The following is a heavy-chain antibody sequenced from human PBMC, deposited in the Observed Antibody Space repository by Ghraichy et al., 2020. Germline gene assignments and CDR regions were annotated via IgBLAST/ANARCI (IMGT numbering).Heavy chain of an antibody. CDR2: IGSTTSHR. J-gene: IGHJ6*02. Sequence: GGSLRLSCAASGFTFSDYYMSWIRQAPGKGLEWVSYIGSTTSHRNYADSVEGRFFISRDNAKNSLYLQMNSLSAEDTAVYYCARDGSKYCSSTACYSGYYYYGMDVWGQGTTVTVSS. CDR3: ARDGSKYCSSTACYSGYYYYGMDV. V-gene: IGHV3-11*06. D-gene: IGHD2-2*01. CDR1: GFTFSDYY.